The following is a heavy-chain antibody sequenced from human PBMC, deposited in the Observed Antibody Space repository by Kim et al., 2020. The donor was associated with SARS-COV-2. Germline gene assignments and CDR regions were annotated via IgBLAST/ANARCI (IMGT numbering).Heavy chain of an antibody. V-gene: IGHV3-30*02. J-gene: IGHJ3*02. Sequence: DSVKGRFTISGDNSKNTLYLQMNSLRAEDTAVYYCAKAWGTVSDDAFDIWGQGTMVTVSS. CDR3: AKAWGTVSDDAFDI. D-gene: IGHD3-16*01.